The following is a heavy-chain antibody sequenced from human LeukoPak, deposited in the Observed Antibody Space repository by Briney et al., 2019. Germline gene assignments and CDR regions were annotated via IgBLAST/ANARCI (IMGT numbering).Heavy chain of an antibody. CDR3: AREWRYCSSTSCYRVPGGYYGMDV. D-gene: IGHD2-2*02. V-gene: IGHV1-8*01. CDR2: MNPNSGNT. Sequence: ASVKVSCKASGYTFTIYDINWVRQATGQGLEWIGWMNPNSGNTGYAQKFQGRVTMTRNTSISTAYMELSSLRSEDTAVYYCAREWRYCSSTSCYRVPGGYYGMDVWGQGTTVTVSS. CDR1: GYTFTIYD. J-gene: IGHJ6*02.